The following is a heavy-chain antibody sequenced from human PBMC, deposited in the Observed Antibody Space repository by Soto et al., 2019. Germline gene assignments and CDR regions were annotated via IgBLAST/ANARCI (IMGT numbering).Heavy chain of an antibody. CDR1: GFTLNRYD. D-gene: IGHD5-12*01. CDR2: TWYDGSKT. V-gene: IGHV3-33*01. J-gene: IGHJ4*02. Sequence: QVQLVESGGGVVQPGRSLRLSCAASGFTLNRYDMYWVRQAPGKGLEWVAVTWYDGSKTYYGESVKGRFTVSRDNSKNTVYLQMDSLRAGDEAVYYCGRDMNVHKEWLRSEYDHWGQGTLVTVSS. CDR3: GRDMNVHKEWLRSEYDH.